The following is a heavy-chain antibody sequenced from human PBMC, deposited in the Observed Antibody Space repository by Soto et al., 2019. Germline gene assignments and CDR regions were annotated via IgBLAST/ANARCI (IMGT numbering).Heavy chain of an antibody. CDR1: GFPFSGYA. CDR3: AKADYTVPHWFDP. Sequence: GGSLRLSCAASGFPFSGYAINWVRQAPGKGLEWVSIISGSGSSTNYADSVKGRFTISRDNARDTVYLQMNSLRAEDTAVYYCAKADYTVPHWFDPWGQGTLVTVPS. V-gene: IGHV3-23*01. CDR2: ISGSGSST. J-gene: IGHJ5*02. D-gene: IGHD4-4*01.